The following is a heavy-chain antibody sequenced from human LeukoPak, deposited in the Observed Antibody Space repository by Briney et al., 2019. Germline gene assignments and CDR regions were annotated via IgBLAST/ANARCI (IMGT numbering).Heavy chain of an antibody. CDR3: ARADGCRGDCRPEY. D-gene: IGHD2-21*02. V-gene: IGHV3-33*01. J-gene: IGHJ4*02. CDR1: GFSFTSYG. CDR2: LWHDGSKK. Sequence: GRSLRLSCATSGFSFTSYGMHWVRQAPGKGLEWVAVLWHDGSKKYYADSVKGRFTISRYNSKNTLYLQMNSLRVEDTALYYCARADGCRGDCRPEYWGQGTLVTVSS.